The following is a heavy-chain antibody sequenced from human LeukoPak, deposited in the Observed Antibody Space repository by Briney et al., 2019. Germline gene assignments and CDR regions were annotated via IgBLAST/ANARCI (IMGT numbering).Heavy chain of an antibody. Sequence: PSETLSLTCTVSGGSISSYYWSWIRQPPGKGLEWMGYIYYSGSTDYNPSLKSRVTMSVDTSKNQFSLKLSSVTAADTAVYYCARGDYHDSSGYPLNFDYWGQGTLVTVSS. J-gene: IGHJ4*02. CDR1: GGSISSYY. CDR2: IYYSGST. D-gene: IGHD3-22*01. V-gene: IGHV4-59*01. CDR3: ARGDYHDSSGYPLNFDY.